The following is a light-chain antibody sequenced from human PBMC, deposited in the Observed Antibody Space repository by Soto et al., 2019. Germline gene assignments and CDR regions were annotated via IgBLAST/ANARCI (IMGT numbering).Light chain of an antibody. CDR1: QTLNSRH. CDR2: GAS. V-gene: IGKV3-20*01. CDR3: QQYGSSRT. Sequence: EIVLTQSAGTLSLSAGERATLSCGASQTLNSRHLAWYQQKPGQAPRLLIYGASSRATDIPDRFSGGGSGTDFTLTISTLEPEDFALYYCQQYGSSRTFGQGTKVDIK. J-gene: IGKJ1*01.